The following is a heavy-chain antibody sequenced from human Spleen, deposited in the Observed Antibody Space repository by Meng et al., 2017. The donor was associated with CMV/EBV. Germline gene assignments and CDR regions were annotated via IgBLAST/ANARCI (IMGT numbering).Heavy chain of an antibody. J-gene: IGHJ4*02. CDR1: GFTFSSYS. Sequence: LSLTCAASGFTFSSYSMNWVRQAPGKGLEWVSSISSSSSYIYYADSVKGRFTISRDNAKNSLYLQMNSLRAEDTAVYYCARGGTMVVTPGYWGQGTLVTVSS. CDR3: ARGGTMVVTPGY. V-gene: IGHV3-21*01. CDR2: ISSSSSYI. D-gene: IGHD4-23*01.